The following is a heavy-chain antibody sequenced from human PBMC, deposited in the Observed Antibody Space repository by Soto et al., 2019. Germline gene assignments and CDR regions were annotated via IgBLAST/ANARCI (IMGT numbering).Heavy chain of an antibody. J-gene: IGHJ6*02. CDR1: GFTFNYYW. CDR3: ARDDVDYGGHYYYGMDV. CDR2: ISYDGSNK. D-gene: IGHD4-17*01. V-gene: IGHV3-30-3*01. Sequence: GGSLRLSCAASGFTFNYYWMHWVRQAPGQGLEWVAVISYDGSNKYYADSVKGRFTISRDNSKNTLYLQMNSLRAEDTAVYYCARDDVDYGGHYYYGMDVWGQGTTVTVSS.